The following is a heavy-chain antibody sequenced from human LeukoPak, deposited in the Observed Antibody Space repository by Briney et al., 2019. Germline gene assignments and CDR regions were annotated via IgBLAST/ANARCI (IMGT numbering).Heavy chain of an antibody. CDR1: GYSFTSYW. J-gene: IGHJ6*02. D-gene: IGHD5-18*01. CDR2: IYPGDSDT. CDR3: ARHGRIQLWLRRSDYYYGMDV. V-gene: IGHV5-51*01. Sequence: GESLKISCKGSGYSFTSYWIGWVRQMPGKGLEWMGTIYPGDSDTRYSPSFQGQVTISADKSISTAYLQWSSLKASDTAMYYCARHGRIQLWLRRSDYYYGMDVWGQGTTVTVSS.